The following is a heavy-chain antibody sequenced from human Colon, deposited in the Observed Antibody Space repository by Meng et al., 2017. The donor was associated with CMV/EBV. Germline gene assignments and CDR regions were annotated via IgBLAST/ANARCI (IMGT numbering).Heavy chain of an antibody. CDR2: ISPYNGDT. J-gene: IGHJ4*02. CDR1: GYTFTNFG. CDR3: ARELARGGY. V-gene: IGHV1-18*01. Sequence: QVQWVQFGAEVKNPGSSVKVSCKTSGYTFTNFGISWVRQAPGQGLEWMAYISPYNGDTNYAQRFQGRVALTTDTSTSTVYMELGSLTSDDTAMYYCARELARGGYWGQGTLVTVSS.